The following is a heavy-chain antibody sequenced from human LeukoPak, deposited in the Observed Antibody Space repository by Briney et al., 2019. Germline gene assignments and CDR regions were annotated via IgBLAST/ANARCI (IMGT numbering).Heavy chain of an antibody. CDR3: ARVPRSGGSIDY. V-gene: IGHV3-11*01. CDR2: ISSSGSTT. D-gene: IGHD6-19*01. J-gene: IGHJ4*02. Sequence: GGSLRLSCAASGFTFSDYYMTWIRQAPGKGLEWVSYISSSGSTTHYADSVKGRFTISRNNAKNSLFVQMSNLRAEDTAVYYCARVPRSGGSIDYWGQGTLDTVSS. CDR1: GFTFSDYY.